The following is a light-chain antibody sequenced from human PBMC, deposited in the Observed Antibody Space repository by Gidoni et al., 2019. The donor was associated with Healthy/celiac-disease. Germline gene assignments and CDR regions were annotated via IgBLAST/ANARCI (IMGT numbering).Light chain of an antibody. CDR1: QSVSSNY. V-gene: IGKV3-20*01. Sequence: IVLTQSPGTLSLSPGERATLSCRARQSVSSNYLAWYQQKPGQAPRLLISGASSRATGIPDRFSGSGSGTDFTLTISRLEHEDCAVYYCQQYGSSPRITFGQGTRLEIK. CDR2: GAS. CDR3: QQYGSSPRIT. J-gene: IGKJ5*01.